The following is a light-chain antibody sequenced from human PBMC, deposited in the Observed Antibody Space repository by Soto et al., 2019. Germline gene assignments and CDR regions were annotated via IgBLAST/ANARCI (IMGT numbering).Light chain of an antibody. CDR3: QQYYSYPPS. CDR1: QSLDNC. J-gene: IGKJ4*01. V-gene: IGKV1-5*01. Sequence: IRMSQSPSTVSASLGDRVTITCRASQSLDNCLAWYQQKPGKAPNLLIYTTSSLHSGVPSRFSGSGSGTDFTLTISCLQSEDFATCYCQQYYSYPPSFGGGTNVDIK. CDR2: TTS.